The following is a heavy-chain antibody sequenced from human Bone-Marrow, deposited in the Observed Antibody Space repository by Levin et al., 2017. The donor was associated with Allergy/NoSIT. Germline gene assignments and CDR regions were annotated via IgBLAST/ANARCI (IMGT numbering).Heavy chain of an antibody. CDR2: IYHSGDR. D-gene: IGHD3-3*02. CDR1: GGSISNFY. J-gene: IGHJ6*02. V-gene: IGHV4-59*08. CDR3: ARHPFSSGMDV. Sequence: PSETLSLTCTVSGGSISNFYWSWIRQPPGKGLEWIGYIYHSGDRNYSPSLKSRVTMSLDMSKNQFSLKLSSVTAADTAVYYCARHPFSSGMDVWGQGTTITVSS.